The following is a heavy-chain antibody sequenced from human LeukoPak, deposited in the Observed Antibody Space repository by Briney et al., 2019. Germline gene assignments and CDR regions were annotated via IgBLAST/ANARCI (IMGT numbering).Heavy chain of an antibody. V-gene: IGHV3-30*18. CDR2: ISYDGSNK. D-gene: IGHD1-26*01. CDR3: AKDRGVAATLDY. CDR1: GFTFNSYG. Sequence: GGSLRLSCAASGFTFNSYGMHWVRQAPGKGLEWVAVISYDGSNKYYADSVKGRFTISRDNSKNTLYLQMNGLRAEDTAVYHCAKDRGVAATLDYWGQGTLVTVSS. J-gene: IGHJ4*02.